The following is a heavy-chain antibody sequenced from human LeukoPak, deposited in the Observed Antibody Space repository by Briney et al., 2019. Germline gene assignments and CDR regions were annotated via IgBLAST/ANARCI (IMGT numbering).Heavy chain of an antibody. CDR3: ARHLFEKSGYALLGY. CDR2: IYNSGST. Sequence: SETLSLTCNVSGGSISSYYWSWIRQPPGKGLEWIGYIYNSGSTSYNPSLKSRVTISVDTSKSQFSLKLNSVTAADTAVYYCARHLFEKSGYALLGYWGQGTLVTGSS. J-gene: IGHJ4*02. CDR1: GGSISSYY. D-gene: IGHD3-22*01. V-gene: IGHV4-59*08.